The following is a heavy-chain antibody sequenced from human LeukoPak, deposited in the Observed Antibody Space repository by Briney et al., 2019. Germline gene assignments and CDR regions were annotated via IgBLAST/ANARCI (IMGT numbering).Heavy chain of an antibody. CDR1: GFTFSNAW. D-gene: IGHD5-24*01. Sequence: SGESLRLSCAASGFTFSNAWMNWVRQAPGKGLEWVGRIKNNVDGGTTDYAASLKGRFTISRDDSKNTLYLQMNSLKTEDTAVYYCTTDVEMATIQAVFDYWGQGTLVTVSS. J-gene: IGHJ4*02. V-gene: IGHV3-15*01. CDR3: TTDVEMATIQAVFDY. CDR2: IKNNVDGGTT.